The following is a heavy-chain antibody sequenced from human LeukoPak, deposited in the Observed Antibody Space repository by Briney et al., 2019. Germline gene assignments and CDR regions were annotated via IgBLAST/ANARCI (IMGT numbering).Heavy chain of an antibody. CDR3: ARVGSGSYFDY. CDR2: IYTSGST. V-gene: IGHV4-61*02. J-gene: IGHJ4*02. D-gene: IGHD3-10*01. CDR1: GGSISSGSYY. Sequence: SETLSLTCTVSGGSISSGSYYWRWIRQPAGKGLEWIGRIYTSGSTNYNPSLKSRVTISVDTSKNQFSLKLSSVTAADTAVYYCARVGSGSYFDYWGQGTLVTVSS.